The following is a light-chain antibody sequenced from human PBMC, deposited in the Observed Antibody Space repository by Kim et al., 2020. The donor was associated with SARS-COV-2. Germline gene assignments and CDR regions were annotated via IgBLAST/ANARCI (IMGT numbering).Light chain of an antibody. Sequence: ELVLTQSPGTLSLSPGERATLSCRASESVSSSYLVWYQQKPGQAPRLLIYGASSRAAGIPDRFSGSGSGTDFILTISRLEPGDFAVYYCHQYSSSSGTFGQGTKLEI. CDR1: ESVSSSY. J-gene: IGKJ2*01. V-gene: IGKV3-20*01. CDR2: GAS. CDR3: HQYSSSSGT.